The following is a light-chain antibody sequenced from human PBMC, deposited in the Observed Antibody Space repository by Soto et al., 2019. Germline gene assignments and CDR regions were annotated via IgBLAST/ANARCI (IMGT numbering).Light chain of an antibody. CDR1: SRDVGAYNF. J-gene: IGLJ3*02. CDR2: DIT. Sequence: QSALTQPASVSGSPGQAVTISCTGISRDVGAYNFVSWYQQHPGRAPKLIIYDITDRPSGVSSRFSGSRSGSTASLTISGLQAEDEDDYYCSSYTTINNLWVFGGGTKLTVL. CDR3: SSYTTINNLWV. V-gene: IGLV2-14*03.